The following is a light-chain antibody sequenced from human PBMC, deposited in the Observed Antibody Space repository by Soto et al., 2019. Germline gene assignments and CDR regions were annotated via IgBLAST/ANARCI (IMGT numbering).Light chain of an antibody. Sequence: QSVLTQPPSASGTPGQRVTISCSGSSSNIGSNYVYWYQQLPGTAPKLLIYSNNQRPSGVPDRFSGSKSGTSASLAISGLRSEDEADYYWAAWDDSLSGYVFGTGTQLTVL. V-gene: IGLV1-47*02. CDR3: AAWDDSLSGYV. CDR2: SNN. J-gene: IGLJ1*01. CDR1: SSNIGSNY.